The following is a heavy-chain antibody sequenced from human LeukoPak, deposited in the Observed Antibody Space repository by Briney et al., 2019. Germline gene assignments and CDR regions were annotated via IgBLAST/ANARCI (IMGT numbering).Heavy chain of an antibody. Sequence: GGSLRLSCAASGFTFDDYGMCWVRQAPGKGLEWVSGINWNGGSTGYADSVKGRFTISRDNAKNSLYLQMNSLRAEDTALYYCARDWGYYYDSSGYYRRAPFDYWGQGTLVTVSS. CDR1: GFTFDDYG. CDR3: ARDWGYYYDSSGYYRRAPFDY. V-gene: IGHV3-20*04. CDR2: INWNGGST. D-gene: IGHD3-22*01. J-gene: IGHJ4*02.